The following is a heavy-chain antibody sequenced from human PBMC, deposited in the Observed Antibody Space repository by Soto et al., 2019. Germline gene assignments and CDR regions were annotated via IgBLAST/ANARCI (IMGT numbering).Heavy chain of an antibody. CDR2: IWYDGSNK. D-gene: IGHD2-2*01. Sequence: GGSLRLSCAASGFTFSSYGIHWVRQAPGKGLEWVAVIWYDGSNKYYADSVKGRFTISRDNSKNTLYLQMNSLRAEDTAVYYCARDSRAYQLLTYYFDYRGQGTLVTVSS. V-gene: IGHV3-33*01. CDR1: GFTFSSYG. CDR3: ARDSRAYQLLTYYFDY. J-gene: IGHJ4*02.